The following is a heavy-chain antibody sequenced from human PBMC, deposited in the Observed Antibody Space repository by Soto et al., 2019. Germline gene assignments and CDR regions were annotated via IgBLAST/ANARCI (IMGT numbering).Heavy chain of an antibody. CDR2: ITSSGSTI. Sequence: GSLRLSCAASGFTFSDYYMSWIRQAPGKGLEWVSYITSSGSTIYYSDSVKGRFTISRDNAKNSLYLQMNSLRAEDTAVYYCARENEQWVAADNWGQGTLVTVSS. CDR1: GFTFSDYY. V-gene: IGHV3-11*01. D-gene: IGHD6-19*01. J-gene: IGHJ4*02. CDR3: ARENEQWVAADN.